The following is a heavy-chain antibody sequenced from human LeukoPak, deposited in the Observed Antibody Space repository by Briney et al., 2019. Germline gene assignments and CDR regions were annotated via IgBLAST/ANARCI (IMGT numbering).Heavy chain of an antibody. J-gene: IGHJ4*02. Sequence: QPGGSLTLSCAASGFTFSSYAMHWVRQAPGKGLEYVSAISSNGGSTYYANSVKGRFTISRDNSKNTLYLQMGSLRAEDMAVYYCARGKWFGELLDYWGQGTLVTVSS. CDR3: ARGKWFGELLDY. V-gene: IGHV3-64*01. CDR2: ISSNGGST. D-gene: IGHD3-10*01. CDR1: GFTFSSYA.